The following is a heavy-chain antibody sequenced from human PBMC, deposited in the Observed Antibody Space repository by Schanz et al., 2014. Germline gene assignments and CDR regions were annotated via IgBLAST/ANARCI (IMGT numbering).Heavy chain of an antibody. Sequence: QVHLVQSGAEVKKPGASVKVSCKASGYTYTGYYIHWLRQAPGQGLEWMGRINPNSGGTNYAQKFQGRVTMTRDTSISTVYMELTRLTFDDTAIYYCARDSDVSKYNLFDSWGQGTLVTVSS. CDR1: GYTYTGYY. J-gene: IGHJ5*01. CDR2: INPNSGGT. CDR3: ARDSDVSKYNLFDS. V-gene: IGHV1-2*06.